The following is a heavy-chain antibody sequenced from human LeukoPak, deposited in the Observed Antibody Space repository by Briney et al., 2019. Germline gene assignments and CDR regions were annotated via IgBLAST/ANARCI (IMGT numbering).Heavy chain of an antibody. V-gene: IGHV4-39*01. CDR3: ARQATYCSSTSCYKAVDAFDI. J-gene: IGHJ3*02. D-gene: IGHD2-2*02. CDR2: MYYSGRT. CDR1: GGSISSSSYY. Sequence: PSETLSLTCTVSGGSISSSSYYWGWIRQPPGKGLEWIGSMYYSGRTYYNPSLKSRATISVDTSKNQFSLKLSSVTAADTAVYYCARQATYCSSTSCYKAVDAFDIWGQGAMVTVSS.